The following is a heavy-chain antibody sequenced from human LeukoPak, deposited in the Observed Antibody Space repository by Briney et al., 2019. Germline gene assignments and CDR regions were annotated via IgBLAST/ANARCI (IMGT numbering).Heavy chain of an antibody. CDR2: IYYSGST. J-gene: IGHJ4*02. V-gene: IGHV4-59*08. D-gene: IGHD6-19*01. CDR3: ARHVGWYYFDY. Sequence: SETLSLTCTVFGGSISSYYWSWIRQPPGKGLEWIGYIYYSGSTNYNPSLRSRVTISVDTPKNQFSLKLSSVTAADTAVYYCARHVGWYYFDYWGQGTLVTVSS. CDR1: GGSISSYY.